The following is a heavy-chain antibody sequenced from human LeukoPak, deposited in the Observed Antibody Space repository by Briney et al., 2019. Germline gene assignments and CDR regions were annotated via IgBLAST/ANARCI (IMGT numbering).Heavy chain of an antibody. Sequence: SETLSLTCAVYGGSFSGYYWSWIRQPPGKGLEWIGEINHSGSTNYNPSLKSRVTISVDTSKNQFSLKLSSVTAADTAVYYCARGDEDFWSGHQYFQHWGQGTLVTASS. CDR1: GGSFSGYY. D-gene: IGHD3-3*01. CDR2: INHSGST. V-gene: IGHV4-34*01. CDR3: ARGDEDFWSGHQYFQH. J-gene: IGHJ1*01.